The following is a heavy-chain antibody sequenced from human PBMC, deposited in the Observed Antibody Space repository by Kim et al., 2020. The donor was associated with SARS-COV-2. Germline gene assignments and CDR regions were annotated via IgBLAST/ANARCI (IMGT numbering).Heavy chain of an antibody. CDR2: FDPEDVET. Sequence: ASVKVSCKVSGYTLAELPIHWVRQAPGKGLEWMGGFDPEDVETVYAQKFQGRVTMTEDTSTDTAYMELTSLRSDDMAVYYCATGHQLLINWFDPWGQGTLVTVSS. CDR3: ATGHQLLINWFDP. J-gene: IGHJ5*02. V-gene: IGHV1-24*01. D-gene: IGHD2-2*01. CDR1: GYTLAELP.